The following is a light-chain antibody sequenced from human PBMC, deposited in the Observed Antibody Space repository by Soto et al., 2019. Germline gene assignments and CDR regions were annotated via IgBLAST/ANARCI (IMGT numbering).Light chain of an antibody. V-gene: IGKV3-20*01. J-gene: IGKJ4*01. CDR1: QSVSNNY. CDR2: DAS. Sequence: EIVLTQSPGTLSLSPGEGVTLSFRASQSVSNNYLAWYQQKPGQAPRLLIYDASRRATGIPDRFSGSGSGTDFTLTISRLEPEDFAVYHCQQYGRSFPTFGGGTKVEIK. CDR3: QQYGRSFPT.